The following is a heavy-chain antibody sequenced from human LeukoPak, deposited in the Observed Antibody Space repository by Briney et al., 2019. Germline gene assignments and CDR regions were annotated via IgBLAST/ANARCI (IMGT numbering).Heavy chain of an antibody. CDR2: IVVGSGNT. CDR1: GFTFTSSA. D-gene: IGHD5-24*01. J-gene: IGHJ4*02. V-gene: IGHV1-58*02. CDR3: AAREIAVSYYFDY. Sequence: ASVTVSCKASGFTFTSSAMQWVRQARGQRLEWIGWIVVGSGNTNYAQKFQERVTITRDMSTSTVYMELSSLRSEDTAVYYCAAREIAVSYYFDYWGQGTLVTVSS.